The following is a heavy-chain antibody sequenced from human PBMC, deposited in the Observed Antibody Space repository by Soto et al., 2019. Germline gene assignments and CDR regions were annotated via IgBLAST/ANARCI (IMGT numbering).Heavy chain of an antibody. Sequence: NLSLTCTVSGGSISSGGYYWSWIRQHPGKGLEWIGYIYYSGSTYYNPSLKSRVTISVDTSKNQFSLKLSSVTAADTAVYYCARWPQLKPRFDYWGQGTLVTVSS. J-gene: IGHJ4*02. V-gene: IGHV4-31*03. D-gene: IGHD1-1*01. CDR2: IYYSGST. CDR1: GGSISSGGYY. CDR3: ARWPQLKPRFDY.